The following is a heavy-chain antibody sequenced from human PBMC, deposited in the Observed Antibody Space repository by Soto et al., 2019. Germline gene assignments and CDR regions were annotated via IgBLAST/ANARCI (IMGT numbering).Heavy chain of an antibody. CDR2: ISYDGSNE. V-gene: IGHV3-30*18. Sequence: GGSLRLSCAASGFTFSSYGMHWVRQAPGKGLEWVAVISYDGSNEYYGDSVKGRFTISRDNSKNTLYLQMSSLRAEDTAVFYCAKALNPTGGRGVIMNDYYYGMEVWGQGTTVTVSS. D-gene: IGHD3-10*01. CDR3: AKALNPTGGRGVIMNDYYYGMEV. J-gene: IGHJ6*02. CDR1: GFTFSSYG.